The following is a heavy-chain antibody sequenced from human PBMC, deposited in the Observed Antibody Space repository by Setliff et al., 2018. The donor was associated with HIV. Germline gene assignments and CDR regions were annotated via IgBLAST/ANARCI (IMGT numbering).Heavy chain of an antibody. CDR2: TYYRSKWYY. J-gene: IGHJ3*01. CDR1: GDSVSGNSVS. V-gene: IGHV6-1*01. CDR3: VRENDLLDGFDF. D-gene: IGHD1-1*01. Sequence: SQTLSLPCVISGDSVSGNSVSWNWIRQSPSRGLERLGRTYYRSKWYYQYALSLKSRISINPDTSKNQFSLQLNSVTPEDTGLYYCVRENDLLDGFDFWGQGTMVTVSS.